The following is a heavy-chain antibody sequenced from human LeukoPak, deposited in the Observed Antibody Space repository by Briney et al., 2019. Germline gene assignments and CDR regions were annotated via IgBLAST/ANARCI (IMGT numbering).Heavy chain of an antibody. CDR3: ARHEDPYSSSWYSSYYFDY. V-gene: IGHV4-4*07. Sequence: SETLSLTCTVSGGSISGYYWSWIRQPAGKGLEWIGRIHGTGNTIYKSSLKGRVTMSVDTSKNHLSLKMISVTAADTAIYYCARHEDPYSSSWYSSYYFDYWGQGTLVTVSS. CDR2: IHGTGNT. D-gene: IGHD6-13*01. J-gene: IGHJ4*02. CDR1: GGSISGYY.